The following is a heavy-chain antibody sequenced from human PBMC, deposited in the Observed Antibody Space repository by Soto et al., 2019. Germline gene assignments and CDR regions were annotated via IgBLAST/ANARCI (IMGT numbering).Heavy chain of an antibody. Sequence: GGSLRLSCAASGFTFSSYGMHWVRQAPGKGLEWVAVISYDGSNKYYADSVKGLFTISRDNSKNTLYLQMNSLRAEDTAVYYCAKIGAAAGTRAGTWFDPWGQGTLVTVSS. CDR3: AKIGAAAGTRAGTWFDP. D-gene: IGHD6-13*01. J-gene: IGHJ5*02. CDR2: ISYDGSNK. V-gene: IGHV3-30*18. CDR1: GFTFSSYG.